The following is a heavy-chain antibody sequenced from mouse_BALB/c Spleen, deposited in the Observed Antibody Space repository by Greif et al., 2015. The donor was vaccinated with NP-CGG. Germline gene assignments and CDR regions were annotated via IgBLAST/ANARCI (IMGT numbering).Heavy chain of an antibody. CDR3: AREDGYYYAMDY. CDR1: GFNIKDTY. Sequence: EVQLQQSGAELVKPGASVKLSCTASGFNIKDTYMHWVKQRPEQGLEWIGRIDPANGNTKYDPKFPGKATITADTSSNTAYLQLSSLTSEYTAVYYCAREDGYYYAMDYWGQGTSVTVSS. D-gene: IGHD2-3*01. V-gene: IGHV14-3*02. CDR2: IDPANGNT. J-gene: IGHJ4*01.